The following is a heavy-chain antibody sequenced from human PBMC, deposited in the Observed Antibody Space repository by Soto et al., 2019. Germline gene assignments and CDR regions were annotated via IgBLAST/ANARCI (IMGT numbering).Heavy chain of an antibody. D-gene: IGHD1-1*01. Sequence: QEQVVESGGGVVQPGRSLRLSCAASGFTVSGYGMHWVRQAPGKGLEWVALISYDGSNKDYADSVKGRFTISRDNSKNXLXXQMNSLRAEDTAVYYCVRCWGTGDGSNLGYNWLDPWGQGTLVTVSS. CDR1: GFTVSGYG. J-gene: IGHJ5*02. CDR2: ISYDGSNK. V-gene: IGHV3-30*03. CDR3: VRCWGTGDGSNLGYNWLDP.